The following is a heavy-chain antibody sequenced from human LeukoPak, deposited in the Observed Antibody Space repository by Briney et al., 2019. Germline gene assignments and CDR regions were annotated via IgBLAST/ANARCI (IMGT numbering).Heavy chain of an antibody. V-gene: IGHV3-21*01. Sequence: GGSLRLSCAASGFTFSSYSMNWVRQAPGKGLEWVSSISSSSSYIYYADSVKGRFTISRDNAKNSLYLLMNSLRAEDTAVYYCASKLSIAAADLYFDYWGQGILVTVSS. J-gene: IGHJ4*02. CDR1: GFTFSSYS. CDR3: ASKLSIAAADLYFDY. D-gene: IGHD6-13*01. CDR2: ISSSSSYI.